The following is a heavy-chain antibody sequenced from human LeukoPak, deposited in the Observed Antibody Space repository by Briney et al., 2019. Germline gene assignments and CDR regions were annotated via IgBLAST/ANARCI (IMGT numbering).Heavy chain of an antibody. V-gene: IGHV3-23*01. CDR1: GFTFSNYS. D-gene: IGHD6-13*01. Sequence: GGSLRLSCAASGFTFSNYSMNWVRQAPGKGLEWVSSISSSGGSTYYADSVKGQFTISRDNSKNTLYLQMNSLRAEDTAVYYCAKWKTSRIAAAGHWGQGTLVTVSS. CDR2: ISSSGGST. CDR3: AKWKTSRIAAAGH. J-gene: IGHJ4*02.